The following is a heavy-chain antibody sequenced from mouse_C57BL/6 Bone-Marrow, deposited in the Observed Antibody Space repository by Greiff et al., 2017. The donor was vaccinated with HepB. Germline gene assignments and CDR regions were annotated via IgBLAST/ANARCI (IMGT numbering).Heavy chain of an antibody. CDR3: ARFGGYYGSSPYYYAMDY. D-gene: IGHD1-1*01. CDR1: GYTFTDYY. V-gene: IGHV1-26*01. Sequence: VQLQQSGPELVKPGASVKISCKASGYTFTDYYMNWVKQSHGKSLEWIGDINPNNGGTSYNQKFKGKATLTVDKSSSTAYMELRSLTSEDSAVYYCARFGGYYGSSPYYYAMDYWGQGTSVTVSS. CDR2: INPNNGGT. J-gene: IGHJ4*01.